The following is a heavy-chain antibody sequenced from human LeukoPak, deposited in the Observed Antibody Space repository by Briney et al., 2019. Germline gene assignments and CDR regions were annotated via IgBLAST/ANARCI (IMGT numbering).Heavy chain of an antibody. V-gene: IGHV1-46*01. CDR2: ISPSGGGT. CDR1: GYTFTRYY. D-gene: IGHD3-10*01. J-gene: IGHJ4*02. Sequence: GASVKVSCKASGYTFTRYYMHWVRQAPGQGLEWMGTISPSGGGTDYAQKFQGRVTMSRDTSTSTLYVELSSLTSEDTAVYYCARDFYGSGSYQFDYWGQGTLVTVPA. CDR3: ARDFYGSGSYQFDY.